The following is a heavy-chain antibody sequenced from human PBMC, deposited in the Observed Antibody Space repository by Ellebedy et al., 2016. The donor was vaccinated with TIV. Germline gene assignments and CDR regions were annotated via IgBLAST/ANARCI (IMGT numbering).Heavy chain of an antibody. D-gene: IGHD1-14*01. CDR2: TNVDNGDT. Sequence: AASVKVSCKASGYTFTKYPIHWLRQAPGQRLEWMGWTNVDNGDTKYSQRFQERRSFTRDTSASTAYMELSSLTSEDTADYYCARDLGTTSWYGDAFDIWGQGTMVTVSS. V-gene: IGHV1-3*01. CDR3: ARDLGTTSWYGDAFDI. J-gene: IGHJ3*02. CDR1: GYTFTKYP.